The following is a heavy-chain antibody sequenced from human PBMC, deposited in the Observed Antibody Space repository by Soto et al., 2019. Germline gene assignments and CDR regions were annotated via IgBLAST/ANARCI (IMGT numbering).Heavy chain of an antibody. CDR1: GFTFSSYA. Sequence: GGSLRLSCAASGFTFSSYAMRWVRQAPGKGLEWVSTVWGSSSTIYYADSVKGRFTISRDNAKNSLYLQMNSLRAEDTAVYYCARERHSSGWYDGYFDYWGQGTLVTVSS. J-gene: IGHJ4*02. CDR2: VWGSSSTI. CDR3: ARERHSSGWYDGYFDY. D-gene: IGHD6-19*01. V-gene: IGHV3-48*01.